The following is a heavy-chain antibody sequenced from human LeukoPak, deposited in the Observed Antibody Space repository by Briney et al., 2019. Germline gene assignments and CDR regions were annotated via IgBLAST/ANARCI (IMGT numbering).Heavy chain of an antibody. Sequence: PSETLSLTCTVSGGPISSGSYYWSWIRQPAGKGLEWIGRIYTSGSTNYNPSLKSRVTISVDTSKNQFYLKLSSVAAADNTVYYCASRSYASFDFSGQGTMVTVSS. J-gene: IGHJ3*01. CDR2: IYTSGST. CDR3: ASRSYASFDF. V-gene: IGHV4-61*02. D-gene: IGHD1-26*01. CDR1: GGPISSGSYY.